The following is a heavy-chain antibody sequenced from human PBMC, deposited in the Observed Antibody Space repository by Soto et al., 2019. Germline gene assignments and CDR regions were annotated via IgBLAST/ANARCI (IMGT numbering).Heavy chain of an antibody. CDR2: IYYSVST. CDR1: GGSISSGGYY. J-gene: IGHJ6*02. V-gene: IGHV4-31*03. Sequence: KPSETLSLTCTVSGGSISSGGYYWSWILQHPGKGLEWIGYIYYSVSTYYNPSLKSRVTISVDTSKNHFSLKLSSVTAADTAVYYCSREVIWFGEFNYYYYGTEVWGQGTTVTVS. CDR3: SREVIWFGEFNYYYYGTEV. D-gene: IGHD3-10*01.